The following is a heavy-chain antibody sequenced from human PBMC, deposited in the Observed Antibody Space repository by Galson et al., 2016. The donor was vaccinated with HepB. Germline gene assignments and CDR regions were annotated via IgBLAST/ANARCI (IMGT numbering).Heavy chain of an antibody. V-gene: IGHV5-10-1*01. CDR2: IDPSDSYT. CDR3: AIRLYSSGPFDY. D-gene: IGHD6-19*01. J-gene: IGHJ4*02. CDR1: GYNFITYW. Sequence: QSGAEVKKPGESLRISCMGSGYNFITYWISWVRQMPGKGLEWMGSIDPSDSYTNYSPSFQGHVTISTDRSISTAYLQWSSLKASDTAIYYCAIRLYSSGPFDYWGQGTLVTVSS.